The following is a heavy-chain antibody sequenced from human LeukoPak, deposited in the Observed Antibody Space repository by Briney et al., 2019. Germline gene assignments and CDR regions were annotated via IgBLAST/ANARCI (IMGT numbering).Heavy chain of an antibody. J-gene: IGHJ4*02. CDR2: INHSGST. CDR1: GGSFSGYY. V-gene: IGHV4-34*01. D-gene: IGHD3-3*01. Sequence: PSETLSLTCAVYGGSFSGYYWSWIRQPPGKGLEWIGEINHSGSTNYNPSLKRRVTISVDTSKNQFSLKLSSVTAADTAVYYCARSGRITIFGVVTNYDYWGQGTLATVSS. CDR3: ARSGRITIFGVVTNYDY.